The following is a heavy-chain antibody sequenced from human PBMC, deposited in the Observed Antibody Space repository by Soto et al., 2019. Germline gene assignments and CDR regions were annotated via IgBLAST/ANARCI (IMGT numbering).Heavy chain of an antibody. CDR2: TYYRSKWYN. V-gene: IGHV6-1*01. CDR1: GYIVSSNNAA. CDR3: ARGSSSSVAFDI. J-gene: IGHJ3*02. D-gene: IGHD6-6*01. Sequence: SQTLSLTCAISGYIVSSNNAAWNWIRQSPSRGLEWLGRTYYRSKWYNDYAVSVKSRIAINPDTSKNQFSLQLNSVTPEDTAVYYCARGSSSSVAFDIWGQGTMVTVSS.